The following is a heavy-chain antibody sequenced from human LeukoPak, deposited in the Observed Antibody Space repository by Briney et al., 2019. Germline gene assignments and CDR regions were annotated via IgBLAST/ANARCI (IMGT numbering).Heavy chain of an antibody. J-gene: IGHJ4*02. D-gene: IGHD3-22*01. Sequence: PGGSLRLSCVVSGFTFSNHWMSWVRQAPGKGLEWVANIKQDGSEKYYVDSVKGRFTISRDNAKNSLYLQMNSLRAEDTAVYYCARDLYDSSGYYYGYWGQGTLVTVSS. CDR2: IKQDGSEK. CDR1: GFTFSNHW. V-gene: IGHV3-7*01. CDR3: ARDLYDSSGYYYGY.